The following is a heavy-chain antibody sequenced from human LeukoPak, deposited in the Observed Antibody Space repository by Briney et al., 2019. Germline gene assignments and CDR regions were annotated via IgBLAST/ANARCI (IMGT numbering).Heavy chain of an antibody. D-gene: IGHD4-17*01. CDR3: AKDRQYGDYGGGDFFDS. CDR1: GFTFGDYA. CDR2: INWVGDTT. V-gene: IGHV3-43D*03. J-gene: IGHJ4*02. Sequence: GGSLRLSCAASGFTFGDYAVHWVRQAPGKGLQWISSINWVGDTTSYADSVKGRFTVSRDNTKSSLYLQMHSLRSEDTALYYCAKDRQYGDYGGGDFFDSWGQGTLVTVSS.